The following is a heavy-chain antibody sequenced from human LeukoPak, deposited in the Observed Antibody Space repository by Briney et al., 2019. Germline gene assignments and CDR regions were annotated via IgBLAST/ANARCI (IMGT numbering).Heavy chain of an antibody. D-gene: IGHD2-2*01. CDR2: ISGSGGST. Sequence: SCKASGGTFSSYAMSWVRQAPGKGLEWVSAISGSGGSTYYADSVKGRFTISRDNSKNTLYLQMNSLRAEDTAVYYCAKDQDIVVVPAAIWFDPWGQGTLVTVSS. CDR1: GGTFSSYA. J-gene: IGHJ5*02. V-gene: IGHV3-23*01. CDR3: AKDQDIVVVPAAIWFDP.